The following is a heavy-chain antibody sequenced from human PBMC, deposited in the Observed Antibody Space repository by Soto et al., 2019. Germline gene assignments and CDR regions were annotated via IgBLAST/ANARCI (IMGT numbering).Heavy chain of an antibody. J-gene: IGHJ4*02. CDR1: GYTLTELS. CDR3: ATRAVAGSPQTLDY. Sequence: GASVKVSCKVSGYTLTELSMHWVRQAPGKGLEWMGGFDPEDGETIYAQKFQGRVTMTEDTSTDTAYMELSSLRSEDTAVYYCATRAVAGSPQTLDYWGQGTLVTVSS. V-gene: IGHV1-24*01. D-gene: IGHD6-19*01. CDR2: FDPEDGET.